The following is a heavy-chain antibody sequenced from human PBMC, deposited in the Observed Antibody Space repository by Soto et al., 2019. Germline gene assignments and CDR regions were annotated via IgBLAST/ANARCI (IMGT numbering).Heavy chain of an antibody. CDR2: VWYDGSSK. Sequence: GGSLRLSCEASGFTFSNFGMNWVRQAPGKGLEWVARVWYDGSSKYYVDSVKGRFTISRDNAKNSLYLQMNSLRAEDTAVYYCARDTVTTKYYFDYWGQGTLVTVSS. CDR3: ARDTVTTKYYFDY. D-gene: IGHD4-17*01. V-gene: IGHV3-33*01. CDR1: GFTFSNFG. J-gene: IGHJ4*02.